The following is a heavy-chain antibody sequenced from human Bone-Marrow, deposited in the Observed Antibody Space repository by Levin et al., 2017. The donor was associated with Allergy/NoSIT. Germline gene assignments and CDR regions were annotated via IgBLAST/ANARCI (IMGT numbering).Heavy chain of an antibody. CDR1: GGTFSSYA. V-gene: IGHV1-69*06. Sequence: GASVKVSCKAPGGTFSSYAISWVRQAPGQGLEWMGGIIPMFATTNYAQKFQGRITITADKSTSTVSMEPSSLRSEDTGVYYCARDGEDIVVVPAAEKSFYYYSYMDVWDKGTTVTVSS. CDR2: IIPMFATT. D-gene: IGHD2-2*01. CDR3: ARDGEDIVVVPAAEKSFYYYSYMDV. J-gene: IGHJ6*03.